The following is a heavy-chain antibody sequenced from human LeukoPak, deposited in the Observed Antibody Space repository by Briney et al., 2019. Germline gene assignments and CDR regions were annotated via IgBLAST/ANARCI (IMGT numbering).Heavy chain of an antibody. CDR3: ARNNYCGSG. Sequence: RPGGSLRLSCAASGFTFSSYEMNWVRQAPGKGLEWVSYISSSGSAIYCADSVKGRFTISRDNAKNSLYLQMNSLRAEDTAVYYCARNNYCGSGWGQGTLVTVSS. CDR1: GFTFSSYE. D-gene: IGHD3-10*01. V-gene: IGHV3-48*03. CDR2: ISSSGSAI. J-gene: IGHJ4*02.